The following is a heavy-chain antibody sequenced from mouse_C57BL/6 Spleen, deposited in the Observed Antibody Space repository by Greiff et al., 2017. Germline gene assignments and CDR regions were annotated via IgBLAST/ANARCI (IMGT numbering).Heavy chain of an antibody. CDR1: GYSITSDY. CDR3: ARYDYGNYWYFDV. V-gene: IGHV3-8*01. J-gene: IGHJ1*03. Sequence: EVQRVESGPGLAKPSQTLSLTCSVTGYSITSDYWNWIRKFPGNKLEYMGYISYSGSTYYNPSLKSRISITRDTSKNQYYLQLNSVTTEDTATYYCARYDYGNYWYFDVWGTGTTVTVSS. D-gene: IGHD2-1*01. CDR2: ISYSGST.